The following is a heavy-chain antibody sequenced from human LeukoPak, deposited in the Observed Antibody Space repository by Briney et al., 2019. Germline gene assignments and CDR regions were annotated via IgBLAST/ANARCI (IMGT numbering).Heavy chain of an antibody. D-gene: IGHD5-12*01. CDR1: GFIFSSYW. V-gene: IGHV3-66*01. CDR2: IYSGGST. J-gene: IGHJ6*02. Sequence: PGGSLRLSCAASGFIFSSYWMSWVRQAPGKGLEWVSVIYSGGSTHYADSVKGRFTISRDNSKNTLYLQMNSLRAEDTAVYYCARNIEGYYYGMDVWGQGTLVTVSS. CDR3: ARNIEGYYYGMDV.